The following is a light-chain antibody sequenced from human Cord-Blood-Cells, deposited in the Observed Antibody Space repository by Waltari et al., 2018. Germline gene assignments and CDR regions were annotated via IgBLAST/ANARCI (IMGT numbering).Light chain of an antibody. J-gene: IGKJ1*01. V-gene: IGKV1-33*01. CDR1: QAISNY. CDR2: DAS. Sequence: MQMTQSPSSLSASLGNRVIITCQARQAISNYLNWYQEKPGKARKLLIYDASNLETGVPSRFSGSGSGTDFTFTISSLQPEDIATYYCQQYDNLPRTFGQGTKVEIK. CDR3: QQYDNLPRT.